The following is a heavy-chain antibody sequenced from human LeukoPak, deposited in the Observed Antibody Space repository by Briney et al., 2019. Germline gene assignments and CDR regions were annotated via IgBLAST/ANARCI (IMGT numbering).Heavy chain of an antibody. CDR2: ISSSSSYI. D-gene: IGHD6-13*01. CDR1: GFTFSSYS. J-gene: IGHJ5*02. CDR3: ARALAADNWFDP. Sequence: GGSLRLSRAASGFTFSSYSMNWVRQAPGKGLEWVSSISSSSSYIYYADSVKGRFTISRDNAKNSLYLQMNSLRAEDTAVYYCARALAADNWFDPWGQGTLVTVSS. V-gene: IGHV3-21*01.